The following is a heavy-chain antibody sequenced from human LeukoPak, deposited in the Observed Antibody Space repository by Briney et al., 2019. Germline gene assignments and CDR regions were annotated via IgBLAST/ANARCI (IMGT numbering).Heavy chain of an antibody. J-gene: IGHJ4*02. Sequence: GGSLRLSCAASGFTFSSYSMNWVHQAPGKGPEWVSSISSSSSYIYYADSVKGRFTISRDNAKNSLYLQMNSLRAEDTAVYYCARSGLGYCSGGSCYDYWGQGTLVTVSS. D-gene: IGHD2-15*01. CDR1: GFTFSSYS. V-gene: IGHV3-21*01. CDR2: ISSSSSYI. CDR3: ARSGLGYCSGGSCYDY.